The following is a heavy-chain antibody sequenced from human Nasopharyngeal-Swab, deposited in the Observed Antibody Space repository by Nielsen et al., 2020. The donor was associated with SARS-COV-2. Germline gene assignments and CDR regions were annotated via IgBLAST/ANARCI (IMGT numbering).Heavy chain of an antibody. CDR3: TRDIGGKYGY. Sequence: GESLKISCAASGFTFSSYWMHWVRQAPGKGLVWVSRINGDGSSTTYADSVKGRFTISRDNVKNTLYLQMSSLRAEDSAVYYCTRDIGGKYGYWGQGTLVTVSS. V-gene: IGHV3-74*01. J-gene: IGHJ4*02. D-gene: IGHD4-23*01. CDR2: INGDGSST. CDR1: GFTFSSYW.